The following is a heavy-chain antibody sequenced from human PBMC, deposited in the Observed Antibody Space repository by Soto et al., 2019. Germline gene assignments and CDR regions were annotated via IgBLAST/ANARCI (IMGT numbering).Heavy chain of an antibody. CDR2: IYYSGTT. CDR3: ARREIQGPIDY. Sequence: QVQLQESGPGLVKPSDTLSLTCAVSGYSISSSNWWGWIRQPPGKGLEWIGYIYYSGTTYYNPSPKSRVTMSVDASKNQFSLKLTSVTAVDTAVYYCARREIQGPIDYWGQGTLVTVSS. CDR1: GYSISSSNW. J-gene: IGHJ4*02. D-gene: IGHD1-26*01. V-gene: IGHV4-28*01.